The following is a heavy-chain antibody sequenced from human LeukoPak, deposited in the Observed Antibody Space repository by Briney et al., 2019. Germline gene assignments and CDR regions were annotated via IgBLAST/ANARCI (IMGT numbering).Heavy chain of an antibody. J-gene: IGHJ4*02. V-gene: IGHV3-21*01. D-gene: IGHD3-9*01. Sequence: PGGSLRLSCAASGFTFSSYSMNWVRQAPGKGLEWVSSISSSSSYIYYADSVKGRFTISRDNAKNSLYLQMNSLRAEDTAVYYCARARIGEGYYDILTGEFDYWGQGTLVTVSS. CDR3: ARARIGEGYYDILTGEFDY. CDR1: GFTFSSYS. CDR2: ISSSSSYI.